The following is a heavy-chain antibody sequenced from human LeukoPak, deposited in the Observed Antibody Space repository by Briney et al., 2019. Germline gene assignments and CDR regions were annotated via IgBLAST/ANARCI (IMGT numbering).Heavy chain of an antibody. CDR3: ARGGLPLGAISPFDY. Sequence: ASVKVSCRASGYTFTSYGISWVRQAPGQGLEWMGWISAYNGNTNYAQELQGRVTMTTDTSTSTAYMELRSLRSDDTAVYYCARGGLPLGAISPFDYWGQGTLVTVSS. D-gene: IGHD1-26*01. J-gene: IGHJ4*02. CDR2: ISAYNGNT. V-gene: IGHV1-18*01. CDR1: GYTFTSYG.